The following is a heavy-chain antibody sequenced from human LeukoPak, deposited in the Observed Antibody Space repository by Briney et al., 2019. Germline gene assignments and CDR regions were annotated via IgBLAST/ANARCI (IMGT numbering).Heavy chain of an antibody. V-gene: IGHV3-23*01. D-gene: IGHD3-10*01. J-gene: IGHJ5*02. CDR1: GLTFSSYA. CDR2: ISGSGGST. Sequence: PGGSLRLSCAASGLTFSSYAMSWVRQAPGKGLEWVSAISGSGGSTYYADSVKGRFTISRDNSKNTLYLQMNSLRAEDTAVYYCATSGGVIIRWFDPWAQGTLVTVSS. CDR3: ATSGGVIIRWFDP.